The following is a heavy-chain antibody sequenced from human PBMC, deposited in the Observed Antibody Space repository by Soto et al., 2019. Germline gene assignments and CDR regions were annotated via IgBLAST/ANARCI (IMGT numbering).Heavy chain of an antibody. CDR3: ARTGYSYGNFDY. D-gene: IGHD5-18*01. J-gene: IGHJ4*02. Sequence: SETLSLTCTVSGVSISSSSYYWGWIRQPPGKGLEWIGSIFYSGSTYYNPSLKSRVTISVDTSKSQFSLKLSSVTAADTAVYYCARTGYSYGNFDYWGQGTQVTVSS. V-gene: IGHV4-39*01. CDR2: IFYSGST. CDR1: GVSISSSSYY.